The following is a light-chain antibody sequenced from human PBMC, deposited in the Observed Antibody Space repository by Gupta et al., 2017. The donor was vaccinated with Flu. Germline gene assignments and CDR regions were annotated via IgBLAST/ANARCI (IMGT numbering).Light chain of an antibody. Sequence: QSVLNQPPSVSGTPGQRITISCSGGNSNIGNNYVYWYQQFPGTAPKLLIYMDNQRPSGVPDRFSGSKSGTSASLAISGLRSEDEAEYYCAAWDASLSGLFGGGTKLTVL. V-gene: IGLV1-47*01. J-gene: IGLJ3*02. CDR2: MDN. CDR1: NSNIGNNY. CDR3: AAWDASLSGL.